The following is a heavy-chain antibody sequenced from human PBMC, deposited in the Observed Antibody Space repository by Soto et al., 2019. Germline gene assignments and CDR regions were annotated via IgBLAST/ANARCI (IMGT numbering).Heavy chain of an antibody. CDR2: ISSSSSTI. CDR3: ARDPYSSGRYETDY. J-gene: IGHJ4*02. D-gene: IGHD6-19*01. Sequence: GGSLRLSCAASGFTFSSYSMNWVRQAPGKGLEWVSYISSSSSTICYADSVKGRFTISRDNAKNSLYLQMNSLRDEDTAVYYCARDPYSSGRYETDYWGQRTLVTVSS. CDR1: GFTFSSYS. V-gene: IGHV3-48*02.